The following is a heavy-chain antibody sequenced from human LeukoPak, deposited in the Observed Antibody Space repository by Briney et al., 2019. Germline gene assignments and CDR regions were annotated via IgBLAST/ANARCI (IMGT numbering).Heavy chain of an antibody. CDR1: GFTFRNYL. J-gene: IGHJ3*02. CDR2: ISSTGGTI. CDR3: ARGYSRAAFDI. Sequence: GGSLRLSCVASGFTFRNYLMNWVRQAPGKGLEWVSFISSTGGTIYYADSVKGRFTVSRDNDKNSLLLQMNSLRAEDTALYYCARGYSRAAFDIWGQGTMVTVSS. D-gene: IGHD2-15*01. V-gene: IGHV3-48*01.